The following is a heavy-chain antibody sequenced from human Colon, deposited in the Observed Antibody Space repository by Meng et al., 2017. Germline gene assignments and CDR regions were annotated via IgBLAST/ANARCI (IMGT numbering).Heavy chain of an antibody. Sequence: SGPTLVKPTQTLTLTCTFSGFSLSTSGVGVGWIRQPPGKALEWLALIYWNDDKRYSPSLKSRLTITKDTSKNQVVLTMTNMDPVDTATYYCAHSPDARYYYDSSGYYRYWGQGTLVTVSS. CDR3: AHSPDARYYYDSSGYYRY. CDR2: IYWNDDK. J-gene: IGHJ4*02. CDR1: GFSLSTSGVG. V-gene: IGHV2-5*01. D-gene: IGHD3-22*01.